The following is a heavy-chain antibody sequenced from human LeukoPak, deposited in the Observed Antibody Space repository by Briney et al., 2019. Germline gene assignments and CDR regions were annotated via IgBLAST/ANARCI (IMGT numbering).Heavy chain of an antibody. Sequence: GRSLRLSCAASGFTFDDYAMHWVRQAPGKGLEWVSGISWDSGSIGYADSVEGRFTISRDNAKNSLYLQMNSLRAEDTALYYCAKDFSSSSARHYFDYWGQGTLVTVSS. V-gene: IGHV3-9*01. CDR1: GFTFDDYA. J-gene: IGHJ4*02. CDR3: AKDFSSSSARHYFDY. D-gene: IGHD6-13*01. CDR2: ISWDSGSI.